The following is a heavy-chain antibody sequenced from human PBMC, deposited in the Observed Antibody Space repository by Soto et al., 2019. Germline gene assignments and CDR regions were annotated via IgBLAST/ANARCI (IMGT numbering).Heavy chain of an antibody. CDR1: GYSFTSYW. J-gene: IGHJ4*02. Sequence: PGESLKISCKGSGYSFTSYWIGWVRQMPGKGLEWMGIIYPGDSDTRYSPSFQGQVTISADKSISTAYLQWSSLKASDTAMYYCARSSSSWYNYFDHWGQGTLVTVSS. CDR2: IYPGDSDT. V-gene: IGHV5-51*01. CDR3: ARSSSSWYNYFDH. D-gene: IGHD6-13*01.